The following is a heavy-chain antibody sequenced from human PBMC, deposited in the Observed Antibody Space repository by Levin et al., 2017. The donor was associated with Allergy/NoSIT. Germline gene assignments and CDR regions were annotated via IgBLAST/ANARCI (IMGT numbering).Heavy chain of an antibody. D-gene: IGHD2-8*02. CDR1: GGSFSAFY. J-gene: IGHJ4*02. V-gene: IGHV4-34*01. CDR3: ARVGGHSTGLSE. Sequence: RSQTLSLTCTVYGGSFSAFYWSWIRQSPGKGLEWIGEINHSGNTNYDPSLKSRVTISIDTSKKQFSLKLTSVTAADTAVYYCARVGGHSTGLSEWGQGTLVTVSS. CDR2: INHSGNT.